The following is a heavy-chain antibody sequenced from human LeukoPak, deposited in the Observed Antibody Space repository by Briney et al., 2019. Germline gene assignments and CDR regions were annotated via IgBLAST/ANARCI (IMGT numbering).Heavy chain of an antibody. CDR3: AAENSSGWYDYYYGMDV. J-gene: IGHJ6*02. V-gene: IGHV3-48*04. Sequence: GGSLRLSCAASGFTFSSYSMNWVRQAPGKGLEWVSYISSSSSTIYYADSVKGRFTISRDNAKNSLYLQMNSLRAEDTAVYYCAAENSSGWYDYYYGMDVWGQGTTVTVSS. CDR1: GFTFSSYS. CDR2: ISSSSSTI. D-gene: IGHD6-19*01.